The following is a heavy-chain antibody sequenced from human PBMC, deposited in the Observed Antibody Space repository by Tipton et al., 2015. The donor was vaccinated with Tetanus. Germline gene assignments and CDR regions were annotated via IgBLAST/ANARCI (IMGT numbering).Heavy chain of an antibody. CDR1: GFTFSGYT. CDR2: IRSSSSYI. CDR3: ARRIAAAGNVHSFDY. Sequence: AASGFTFSGYTINWVRQAPGKGLEWVSSIRSSSSYIYYADSVKGRFTISRDNAKNSLYLQMNSLRAEDTAVYYCARRIAAAGNVHSFDYWGQGTLVTVSS. V-gene: IGHV3-21*01. J-gene: IGHJ4*02. D-gene: IGHD6-13*01.